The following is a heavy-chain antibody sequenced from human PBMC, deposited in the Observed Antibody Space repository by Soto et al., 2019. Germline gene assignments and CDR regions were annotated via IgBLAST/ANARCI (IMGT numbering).Heavy chain of an antibody. Sequence: QVQLVQSGAEVKKPGSSVKVSCKPSGGSLSNYGISWVRQAPGRGLEWMGAIIPVFGTPNYAQKFQDRVTITADESTTTLYMEVRSLTSEDTAVYYCARGDATKIVVTTYYGMDVWGQGTTVTVSS. CDR3: ARGDATKIVVTTYYGMDV. J-gene: IGHJ6*02. D-gene: IGHD3-22*01. V-gene: IGHV1-69*12. CDR1: GGSLSNYG. CDR2: IIPVFGTP.